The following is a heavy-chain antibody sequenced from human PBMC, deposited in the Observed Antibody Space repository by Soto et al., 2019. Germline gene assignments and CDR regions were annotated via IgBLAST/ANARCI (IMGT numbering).Heavy chain of an antibody. CDR3: ATVPPRIVVVLAEFPT. D-gene: IGHD2-21*01. CDR2: IYHNGIT. V-gene: IGHV4-4*02. J-gene: IGHJ4*02. Sequence: SETLSLTCRVSGTSISSSYWWAWVRQSPGKGLEWIGEIYHNGITKYNPSLKSRVSMSIDKSNSQFSLKLTSVTAADTAVYYCATVPPRIVVVLAEFPTWGQGTLVTVSS. CDR1: GTSISSSYW.